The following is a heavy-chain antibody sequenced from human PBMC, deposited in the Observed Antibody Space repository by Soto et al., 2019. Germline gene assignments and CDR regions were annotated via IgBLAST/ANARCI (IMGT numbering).Heavy chain of an antibody. J-gene: IGHJ4*02. Sequence: LSLSCVGSRFTFSIYQMNWVRQAPGKGLEWVSFIDSSGSTLYYSDSVKGRFTISRDNAQNSVYLQMNSLRVEDTAVYYCTRNADGHFDYWGQGTLVTVSS. CDR2: IDSSGSTL. CDR3: TRNADGHFDY. CDR1: RFTFSIYQ. V-gene: IGHV3-48*03.